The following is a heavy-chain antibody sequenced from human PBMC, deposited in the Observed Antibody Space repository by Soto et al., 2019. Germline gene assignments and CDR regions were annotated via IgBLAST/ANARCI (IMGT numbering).Heavy chain of an antibody. CDR1: GFIFDNYA. Sequence: EVQLLESGGGLVQPGGSLRLSCAASGFIFDNYAMSWVRLAPGKGLEWISTISGGGSATFYADSVKGRFTISGDSSKSTMYLQMHSLRAEDTAIYYCAKIKQGYFDYWGQGTQVIVSS. CDR2: ISGGGSAT. J-gene: IGHJ4*02. V-gene: IGHV3-23*01. CDR3: AKIKQGYFDY.